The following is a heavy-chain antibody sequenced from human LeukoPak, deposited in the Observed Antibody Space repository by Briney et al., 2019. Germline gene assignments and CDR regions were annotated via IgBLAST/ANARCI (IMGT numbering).Heavy chain of an antibody. CDR3: ARDRAYSSGYPPDY. Sequence: ASVKVSCKASGYTFTSYGISWVRQAPGQGLEWMGWFSAYNGNTNYAQKLQGRVTMTTDTSTSTAYMELRSLRSDDTAVYYCARDRAYSSGYPPDYWGQGTLVTVSS. V-gene: IGHV1-18*01. J-gene: IGHJ4*02. CDR2: FSAYNGNT. D-gene: IGHD6-19*01. CDR1: GYTFTSYG.